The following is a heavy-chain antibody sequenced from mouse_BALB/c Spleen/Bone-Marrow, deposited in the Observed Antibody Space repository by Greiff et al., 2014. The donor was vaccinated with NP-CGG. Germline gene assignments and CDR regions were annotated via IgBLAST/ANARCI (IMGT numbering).Heavy chain of an antibody. CDR3: ARDPIYYDYDWYFDV. J-gene: IGHJ1*01. CDR1: GFPLTSYG. D-gene: IGHD2-4*01. V-gene: IGHV2-9*02. CDR2: IWAGGST. Sequence: QVQLQQPGPGLVAPSQSLSITCTVSGFPLTSYGVHWVRQPPGKGLEWLGVIWAGGSTNYNSALMSRLSISKDNSKSQVFLRMNSLQTDDTAMYYCARDPIYYDYDWYFDVWGAGTTVTVSS.